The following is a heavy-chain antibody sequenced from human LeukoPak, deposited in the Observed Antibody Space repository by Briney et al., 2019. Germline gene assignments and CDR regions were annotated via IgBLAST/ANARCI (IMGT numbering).Heavy chain of an antibody. J-gene: IGHJ6*03. CDR2: IYYSGTT. CDR3: ARRPYYYMDV. V-gene: IGHV4-39*01. CDR1: GGSISSSNYY. Sequence: PSETLSLTCTVSGGSISSSNYYWGSIRQPPGKGLEWIGTIYYSGTTYYNPALKSRVTISVDTSKNQFSLKLSSVTAADTAVYYRARRPYYYMDVWGKGTTVTVSS.